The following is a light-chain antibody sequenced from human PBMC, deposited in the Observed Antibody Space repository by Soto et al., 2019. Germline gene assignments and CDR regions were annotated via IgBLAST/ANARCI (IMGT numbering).Light chain of an antibody. V-gene: IGKV1-33*01. CDR1: QDISNY. J-gene: IGKJ4*01. CDR2: DAS. CDR3: QQYDNLPPLT. Sequence: DIQMTQSPSSLSASVGDRVTITCQASQDISNYLNWYQQKPGKAPKLLIYDASNLETGVPSRFSGSGSGTKFTFTISSLQPEDIATYYCQQYDNLPPLTFGGGTKVEIK.